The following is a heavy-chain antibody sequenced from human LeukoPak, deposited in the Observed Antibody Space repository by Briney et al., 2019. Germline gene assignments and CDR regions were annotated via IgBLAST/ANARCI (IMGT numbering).Heavy chain of an antibody. CDR2: IKQDGSEK. V-gene: IGHV3-7*01. J-gene: IGHJ4*02. CDR3: ARVGRDVGATMGDY. D-gene: IGHD1-26*01. Sequence: GGSLRLSCAASGFTFSSYWMSWVRQAPGKGLEWVANIKQDGSEKYYVDSVKGRFTISRDNAKNSLYLQMNSLRAEDTAVYYCARVGRDVGATMGDYWGQGTLVTVSS. CDR1: GFTFSSYW.